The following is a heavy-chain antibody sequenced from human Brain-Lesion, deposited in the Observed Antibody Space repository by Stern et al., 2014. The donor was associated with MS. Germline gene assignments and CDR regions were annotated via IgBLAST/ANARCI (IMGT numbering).Heavy chain of an antibody. CDR1: GGSVSSTSYA. V-gene: IGHV4-39*01. D-gene: IGHD2-15*01. CDR3: AGEEDIRYCSGGSCTGNWFDP. Sequence: VQLVESGPGLVKPSETLSLTCTVAGGSVSSTSYAWAWIRQPPGKGLEWIGTLYYSGNNYYSPSLKSRLTISLDTSKNPFSLQLGSVTAADTAVYYCAGEEDIRYCSGGSCTGNWFDPWGQGTLVTVSS. CDR2: LYYSGNN. J-gene: IGHJ5*02.